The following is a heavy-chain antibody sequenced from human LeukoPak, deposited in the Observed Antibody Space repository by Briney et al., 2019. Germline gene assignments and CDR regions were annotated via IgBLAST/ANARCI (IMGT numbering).Heavy chain of an antibody. CDR2: ISSSGSTI. Sequence: GGSLRLSCAASGFTFSSYEMNWVRQAPGKGLERVSYISSSGSTIYYADSVKGRFTISRDNAKNSLYLQINSLRAEDTAVYYCAGDGYDSGTDVWGQGTTVTVSS. CDR1: GFTFSSYE. V-gene: IGHV3-48*03. CDR3: AGDGYDSGTDV. D-gene: IGHD3-22*01. J-gene: IGHJ6*02.